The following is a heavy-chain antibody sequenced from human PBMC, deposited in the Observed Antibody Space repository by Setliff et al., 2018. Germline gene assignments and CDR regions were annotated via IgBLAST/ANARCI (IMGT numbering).Heavy chain of an antibody. V-gene: IGHV1-2*02. CDR2: INPNSGGT. CDR3: AKEPALSLTEAIRRSYFDYGLDV. CDR1: AYSFTDYY. J-gene: IGHJ6*02. Sequence: GASVKVSCKTSAYSFTDYYIQWVRQAPGQGLEWMGWINPNSGGTKYSPKFQGRVAMTRDTSVTTAFLELSGLTYDDTAVYYCAKEPALSLTEAIRRSYFDYGLDVWGQGTTVTVSS.